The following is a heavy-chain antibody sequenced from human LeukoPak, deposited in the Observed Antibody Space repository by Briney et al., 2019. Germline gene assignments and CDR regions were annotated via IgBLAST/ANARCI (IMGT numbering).Heavy chain of an antibody. V-gene: IGHV3-9*01. D-gene: IGHD5-12*01. CDR1: GFSFSSQG. Sequence: GKSLRLSCAASGFSFSSQGMHWVRQAPGKGLEWVSGISWNSGSIGYADSVKGRFTISRDNAKNSLYLQMNSLRAEDTALYYCAKDSAATTYYGMDVWGQGTTVTVSS. J-gene: IGHJ6*02. CDR2: ISWNSGSI. CDR3: AKDSAATTYYGMDV.